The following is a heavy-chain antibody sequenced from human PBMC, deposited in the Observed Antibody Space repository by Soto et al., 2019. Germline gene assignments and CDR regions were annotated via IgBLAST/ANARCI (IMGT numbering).Heavy chain of an antibody. CDR3: SKDQGSSLYEIDS. D-gene: IGHD6-13*01. J-gene: IGHJ4*02. Sequence: EVQLLESGGGLVQPGGSLRLSCAASGFTFSNYAVTWVRQAPGKGLEWVSTISGSGGSTYYADSVKGRFTISRDNSKNTLYLQMNSLRAEDTAVYYCSKDQGSSLYEIDSWGQGTLVTVS. V-gene: IGHV3-23*01. CDR1: GFTFSNYA. CDR2: ISGSGGST.